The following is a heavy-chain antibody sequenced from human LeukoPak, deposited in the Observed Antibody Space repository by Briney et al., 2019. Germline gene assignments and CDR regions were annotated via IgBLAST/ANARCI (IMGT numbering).Heavy chain of an antibody. V-gene: IGHV3-21*01. CDR1: GFTFSDFT. CDR2: IRSDSSLI. J-gene: IGHJ3*02. Sequence: PGGSLRLSCAASGFTFSDFTIKWVRQAPGEGVVGVSSIRSDSSLIHSADSVKGRFAISRDDAKNSVYLQMNRLRAEDTAVYSCARSRQFLVVPAAIAFDIWGQGTVVTVSS. CDR3: ARSRQFLVVPAAIAFDI. D-gene: IGHD2-2*01.